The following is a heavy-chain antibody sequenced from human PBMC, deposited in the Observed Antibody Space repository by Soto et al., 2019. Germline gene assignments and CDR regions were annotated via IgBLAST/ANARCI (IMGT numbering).Heavy chain of an antibody. CDR3: ARDRYGFAKVTYYYYGMDV. J-gene: IGHJ6*02. CDR2: ISRSGSTI. Sequence: PGGSLRLSCEASGFIFSDYYMSWIRQAPGKGLEWVSYISRSGSTINYADSVKGRFTISRDNAKNLLYLQMNTLRAEDTAVYYCARDRYGFAKVTYYYYGMDVWGQGTTVTVSS. D-gene: IGHD2-21*01. CDR1: GFIFSDYY. V-gene: IGHV3-11*01.